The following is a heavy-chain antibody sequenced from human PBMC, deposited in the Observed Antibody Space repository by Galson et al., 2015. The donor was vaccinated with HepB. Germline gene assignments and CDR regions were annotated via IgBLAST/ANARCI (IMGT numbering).Heavy chain of an antibody. D-gene: IGHD6-13*01. CDR2: IIAGLGIA. Sequence: SVKVSCKASGGTFSSYTISWVRQAPGQGLEWMGRIIAGLGIANYAQKFQGRVTITADKSTSTAYMELSSLRAEDTAVYYCARVGPAAIVGFDYWGQGTLVTVSS. CDR1: GGTFSSYT. CDR3: ARVGPAAIVGFDY. V-gene: IGHV1-69*02. J-gene: IGHJ4*02.